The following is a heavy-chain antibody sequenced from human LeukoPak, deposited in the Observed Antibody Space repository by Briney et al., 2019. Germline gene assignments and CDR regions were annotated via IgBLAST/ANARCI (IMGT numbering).Heavy chain of an antibody. CDR2: ISWDGGST. V-gene: IGHV3-43*01. Sequence: PGGSLRLSCAASGFTFDDYTMHWVRQAPGKGLEWVSLISWDGGSTYYADSVKGRFTTSRDNSKNTLYLQMNSLRAEDTAVYYCARDTQDYDILTGYYNFDYWGQGTLVTVSS. CDR1: GFTFDDYT. J-gene: IGHJ4*02. CDR3: ARDTQDYDILTGYYNFDY. D-gene: IGHD3-9*01.